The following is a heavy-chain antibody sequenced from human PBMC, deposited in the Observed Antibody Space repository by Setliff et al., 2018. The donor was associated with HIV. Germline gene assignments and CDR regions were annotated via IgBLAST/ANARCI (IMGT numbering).Heavy chain of an antibody. CDR3: ARDTSLYDSSAFDV. V-gene: IGHV3-23*01. CDR2: VGCWGTCT. J-gene: IGHJ3*01. Sequence: GALRLSCAGSGFTVNSGAMNWVRQAPGKGLEWVSTVGCWGTCTYFADSVKGRFTISADTSKNTLYLQMNSLKTEDTAVYYCARDTSLYDSSAFDVWGPGTMVTVSS. CDR1: GFTVNSGA. D-gene: IGHD3-22*01.